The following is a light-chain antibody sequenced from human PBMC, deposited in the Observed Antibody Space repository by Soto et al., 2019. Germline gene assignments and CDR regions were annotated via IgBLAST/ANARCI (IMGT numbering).Light chain of an antibody. J-gene: IGKJ4*01. Sequence: AIQMTQSPSSLSVSVGDRVTITCRASQGIGNDVGWYQQKPGKAPKLLIYAASSLQSGVPSRFSGSRSGTDFTLTISSLQPEDFATYYCLQDHNYPLTFGGGTTVEIK. V-gene: IGKV1-6*01. CDR3: LQDHNYPLT. CDR2: AAS. CDR1: QGIGND.